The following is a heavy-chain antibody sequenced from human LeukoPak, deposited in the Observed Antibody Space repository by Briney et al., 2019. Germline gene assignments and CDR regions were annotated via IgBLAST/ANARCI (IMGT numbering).Heavy chain of an antibody. D-gene: IGHD5-18*01. V-gene: IGHV4-39*07. CDR1: GGSISSSSYY. CDR2: IYYSGST. Sequence: SETLSLTCTVSGGSISSSSYYWGWIRQPPGKGLEWIGSIYYSGSTYYNPSLKSRVTILVDTSKNQFSLKLSSVTAADTAVYYCASPRGYSYGLFPYYYYYMDVWGKGTTVTVSS. CDR3: ASPRGYSYGLFPYYYYYMDV. J-gene: IGHJ6*03.